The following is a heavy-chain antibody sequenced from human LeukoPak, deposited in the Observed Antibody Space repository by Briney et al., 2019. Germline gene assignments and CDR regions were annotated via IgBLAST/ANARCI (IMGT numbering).Heavy chain of an antibody. V-gene: IGHV4-31*03. CDR2: IYNSGSP. Sequence: SETLFLTCSVSGASLSSAGYSCSWIRQHPGKGLEWIGHIYNSGSPYYNPSLKSRVNMSVDKSKNQFSLELTSVTAADTAVYYCYGSGYWGQGTLVTVSS. J-gene: IGHJ4*02. CDR1: GASLSSAGYS. D-gene: IGHD3-10*01. CDR3: YGSGY.